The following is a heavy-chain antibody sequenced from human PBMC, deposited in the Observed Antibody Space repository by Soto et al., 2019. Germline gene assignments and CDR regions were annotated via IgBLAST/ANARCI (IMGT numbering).Heavy chain of an antibody. CDR3: AKDPSSGWYAEYFQH. CDR1: GFTFSSYA. D-gene: IGHD6-19*01. CDR2: ISGSGGRT. V-gene: IGHV3-23*01. J-gene: IGHJ1*01. Sequence: PGGSLRLSCAASGFTFSSYAMSWVRQAPGKGLEWVSAISGSGGRTYSADSVKGRFTISRDNSKNTLYVQMNSLRAEDTAVYYCAKDPSSGWYAEYFQHWGQGTLVTVSS.